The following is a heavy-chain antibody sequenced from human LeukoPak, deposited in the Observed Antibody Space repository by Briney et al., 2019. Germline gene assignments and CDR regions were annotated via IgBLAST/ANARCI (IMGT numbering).Heavy chain of an antibody. CDR3: VSSSGYYATVDYFGY. Sequence: ASVKVSCKASGYTFTSYAMNWVRQAPGQGLEWMGWINTNTGNPTYAQGFTGRFVFSLDTSVSTAYLQISSLKAEDTAVYYCVSSSGYYATVDYFGYWGQGTLVTVSS. D-gene: IGHD3-22*01. CDR2: INTNTGNP. J-gene: IGHJ4*02. CDR1: GYTFTSYA. V-gene: IGHV7-4-1*02.